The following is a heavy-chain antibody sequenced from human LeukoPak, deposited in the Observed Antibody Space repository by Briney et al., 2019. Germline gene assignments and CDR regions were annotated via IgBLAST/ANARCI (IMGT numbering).Heavy chain of an antibody. CDR3: ASWPLGGNSVVPY. CDR1: GGSISSSSYY. V-gene: IGHV4-39*07. CDR2: IYYSGST. D-gene: IGHD4-23*01. J-gene: IGHJ3*01. Sequence: SETLSLTCTVSGGSISSSSYYWGWVRQPPGKGLEWIGSIYYSGSTYYNPSLKSRVTISVDTSKNQFSLKLSSVTAADTAVYYCASWPLGGNSVVPYWGQGTLVTVSS.